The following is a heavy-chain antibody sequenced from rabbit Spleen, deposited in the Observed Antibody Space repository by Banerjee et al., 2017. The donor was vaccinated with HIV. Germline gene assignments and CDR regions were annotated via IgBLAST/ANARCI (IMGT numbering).Heavy chain of an antibody. Sequence: QQLVESGGGLVKPGASLTLTCKASGFSFNSGYDMCWVRQAPGKGLEWIACSYAGSSGVTYYATWAKGRFTISKTSSTTVTLQMTSLTAADTATYFCATDEWSSAWGDFNLWGQGTLVTVS. D-gene: IGHD4-1*01. J-gene: IGHJ4*01. CDR1: GFSFNSGYD. V-gene: IGHV1S40*01. CDR2: SYAGSSGVT. CDR3: ATDEWSSAWGDFNL.